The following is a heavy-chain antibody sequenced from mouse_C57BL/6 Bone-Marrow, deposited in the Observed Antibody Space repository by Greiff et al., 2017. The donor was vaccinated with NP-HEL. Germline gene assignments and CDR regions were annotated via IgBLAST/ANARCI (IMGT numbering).Heavy chain of an antibody. D-gene: IGHD1-1*01. CDR3: ARSDGSSYENYAMDY. J-gene: IGHJ4*01. CDR1: GYAFSSSW. CDR2: IYPRSGNT. V-gene: IGHV1-81*01. Sequence: QVQLQQSGPELVKPGASVKISCKASGYAFSSSWMNWVKQRTGQGLEWIGEIYPRSGNTYYNEKFKGKATLTADKSSSTAYMELRSLTSEDSAVYFCARSDGSSYENYAMDYWGQGTSVTVSS.